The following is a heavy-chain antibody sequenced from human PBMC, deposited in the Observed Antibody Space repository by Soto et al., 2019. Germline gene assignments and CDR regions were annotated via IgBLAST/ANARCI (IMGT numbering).Heavy chain of an antibody. Sequence: PGESLKISCKGSGYSFTSYWIGWVRQMPGKGLEWMGIIYPGDSDTRYSPSFQGQVTISADKSISTAYLQWSSLKASDTAMYYCATGPYYYDSSGSPRRYYYYGMDDWGQGTTVTVSS. CDR2: IYPGDSDT. CDR1: GYSFTSYW. CDR3: ATGPYYYDSSGSPRRYYYYGMDD. V-gene: IGHV5-51*01. D-gene: IGHD3-22*01. J-gene: IGHJ6*02.